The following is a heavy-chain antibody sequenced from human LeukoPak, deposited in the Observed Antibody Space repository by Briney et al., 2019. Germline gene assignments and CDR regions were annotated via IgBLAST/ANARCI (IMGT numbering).Heavy chain of an antibody. Sequence: ASVKVYCKASGYTFTSYAIHWVRQAPGQRLEWMGWISAGNGNTKYSQNFQGRVTFISNTSATTAFMELSSLRSEDAAVYYCARDSGSGNNDYWGQGTLVTVSS. J-gene: IGHJ4*02. CDR1: GYTFTSYA. CDR3: ARDSGSGNNDY. D-gene: IGHD1-26*01. CDR2: ISAGNGNT. V-gene: IGHV1-3*01.